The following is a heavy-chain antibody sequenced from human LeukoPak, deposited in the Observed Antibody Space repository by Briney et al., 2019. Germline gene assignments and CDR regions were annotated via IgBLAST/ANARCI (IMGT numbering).Heavy chain of an antibody. CDR3: ATWSGYPYYFDY. J-gene: IGHJ4*02. V-gene: IGHV4-4*07. CDR2: IYTRGSP. Sequence: PSETLSLTCTVSGGSISSYYWSWIRQPAGKGLEWIGRIYTRGSPNYNPSLKSRVTISVDTSKNQFSLKLSSVTAADTAVYYCATWSGYPYYFDYWGQGTLVTVSS. CDR1: GGSISSYY. D-gene: IGHD3-3*01.